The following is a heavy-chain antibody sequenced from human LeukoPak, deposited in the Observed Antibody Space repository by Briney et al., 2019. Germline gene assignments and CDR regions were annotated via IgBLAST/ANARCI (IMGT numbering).Heavy chain of an antibody. J-gene: IGHJ4*02. CDR3: ATHTNRYYYDSSGYFGFDY. CDR1: GGSISSSSYY. D-gene: IGHD3-22*01. V-gene: IGHV4-39*01. Sequence: SETLSLTCTVSGGSISSSSYYWGWIRQPPGKGLECIGSIYYSGSTYYNPSLKSRVTISVDTSKNQFSLKLSSVTAADTAVYYCATHTNRYYYDSSGYFGFDYWGQGTLVTVSS. CDR2: IYYSGST.